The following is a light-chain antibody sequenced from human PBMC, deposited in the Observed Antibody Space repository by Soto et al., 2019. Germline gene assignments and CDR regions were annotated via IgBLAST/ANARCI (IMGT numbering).Light chain of an antibody. V-gene: IGKV3D-15*01. CDR2: GAS. CDR1: QSVSSN. J-gene: IGKJ2*01. Sequence: EIVMTQSPATLSVSPGERATLSCRASQSVSSNLAWYQQKPGQAPRLLISGASTRATGIPVRFSGSGSGTEFTLTISSLQSEDFAVYYCQHYNNWPPYTFGQGTKLEIK. CDR3: QHYNNWPPYT.